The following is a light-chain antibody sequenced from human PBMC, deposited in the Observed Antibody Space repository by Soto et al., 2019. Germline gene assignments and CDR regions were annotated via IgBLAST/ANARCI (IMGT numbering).Light chain of an antibody. CDR1: RYDIGAGYD. Sequence: QSVLTQPPSVSGAPGQRVTISCTGTRYDIGAGYDVHWYQQLPGTAPKLLIYANNNRPSGVPDRFSGFKSGTSASLAITGLQAEDEADYYCQSYDSSLSVVLFGGGTKLTVL. J-gene: IGLJ2*01. CDR2: ANN. CDR3: QSYDSSLSVVL. V-gene: IGLV1-40*01.